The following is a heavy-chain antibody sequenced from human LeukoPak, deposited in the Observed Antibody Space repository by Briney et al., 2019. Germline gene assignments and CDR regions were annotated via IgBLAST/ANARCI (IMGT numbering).Heavy chain of an antibody. J-gene: IGHJ3*02. V-gene: IGHV3-53*01. Sequence: GGSLRLSCAASGFTVSSIHMVWVRQAPGKGLEWVSVTYTGGNSYYADSVKGRFIISRDISKNTLYLQMNSLRAEDPALYYCARGGRGSAAVVAPRSFDIWGQGTMVTVSS. D-gene: IGHD3-22*01. CDR1: GFTVSSIH. CDR2: TYTGGNS. CDR3: ARGGRGSAAVVAPRSFDI.